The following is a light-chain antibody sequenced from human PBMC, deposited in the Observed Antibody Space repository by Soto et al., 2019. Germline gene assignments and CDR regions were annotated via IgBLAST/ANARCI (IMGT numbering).Light chain of an antibody. Sequence: DIQMTQSPSTLSASVGDRVTITCRASQSISSWLAWYHQKPGKAPKLLIYKASSLESGVTSRFSRSGSGTEFTLTISSLQPDDFATYYCQQYNSYSRYTFGQGTKLEIK. CDR1: QSISSW. V-gene: IGKV1-5*03. CDR2: KAS. J-gene: IGKJ2*01. CDR3: QQYNSYSRYT.